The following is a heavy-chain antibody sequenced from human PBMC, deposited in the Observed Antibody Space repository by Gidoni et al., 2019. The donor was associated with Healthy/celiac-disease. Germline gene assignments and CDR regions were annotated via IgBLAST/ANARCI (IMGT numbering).Heavy chain of an antibody. D-gene: IGHD2-21*01. J-gene: IGHJ4*02. CDR3: ARLFRPDGGFDY. V-gene: IGHV3-13*01. Sequence: EVQLVESGGGLVQHGVSLRLPCAASGFTFSSYDMHWVRQATGKGLECVSAIGTAGDTYYPGSVKGRFTISRENAKNSLYLQMNSLRAGDTAVYYCARLFRPDGGFDYWGQGTLVTVSS. CDR1: GFTFSSYD. CDR2: IGTAGDT.